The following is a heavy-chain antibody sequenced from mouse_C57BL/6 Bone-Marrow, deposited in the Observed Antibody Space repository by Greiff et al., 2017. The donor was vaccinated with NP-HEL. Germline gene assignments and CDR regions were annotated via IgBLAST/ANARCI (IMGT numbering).Heavy chain of an antibody. CDR3: ANATTVVAPYWYFDV. V-gene: IGHV1-72*01. Sequence: VQLQQPGAELVKPGASVKLSCKASGYTFTSYWMHWVKQRPGRGLEWIGRIDPNGGGTKYNEKFKSKATLTVDKPSSTAYMQLSSLTSEDSAVYSCANATTVVAPYWYFDVWGTGTTVTVSS. J-gene: IGHJ1*03. CDR1: GYTFTSYW. D-gene: IGHD1-1*01. CDR2: IDPNGGGT.